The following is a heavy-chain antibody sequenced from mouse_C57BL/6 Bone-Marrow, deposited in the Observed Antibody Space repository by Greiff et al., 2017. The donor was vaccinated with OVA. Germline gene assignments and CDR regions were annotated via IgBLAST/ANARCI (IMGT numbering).Heavy chain of an antibody. Sequence: QVQLQQSGPELVKPGASVKISCKASGYAFSSSWMNWVKQRPGKGLEWIGRIYPGDGDTNYNGKFKGKATLTADKSSSTAYMQLSSLTSEDSAVYFCAELDEGYWGQGTTLTVSS. V-gene: IGHV1-82*01. D-gene: IGHD4-1*01. CDR3: AELDEGY. CDR1: GYAFSSSW. J-gene: IGHJ2*01. CDR2: IYPGDGDT.